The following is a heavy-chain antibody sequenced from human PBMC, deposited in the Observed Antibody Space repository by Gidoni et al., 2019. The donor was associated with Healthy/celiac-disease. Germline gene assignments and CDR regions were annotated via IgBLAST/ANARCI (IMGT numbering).Heavy chain of an antibody. J-gene: IGHJ6*02. CDR3: ARTETGAIYYYYGMDV. CDR1: GYTFPSYG. V-gene: IGHV1-18*01. Sequence: QVPLVQSGAEVKKPGASVKVSCKASGYTFPSYGISWVRQAPGQGLEWMGWIRAYNGNTNYAQKLQGRVNMTTDTSTSTAYMELRSLRSDDTAVYYCARTETGAIYYYYGMDVWGQGTTVTVSS. CDR2: IRAYNGNT.